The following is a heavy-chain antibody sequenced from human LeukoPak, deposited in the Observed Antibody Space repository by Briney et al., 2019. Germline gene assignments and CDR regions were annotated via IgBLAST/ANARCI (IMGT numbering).Heavy chain of an antibody. Sequence: GESLKISCKASGYRFTNYWIGWVRQMAGKGVEWMGSIYPGDSDTRYSPSFQGQVTISADKSISTAYLQWSSLKASDTAMYYCAVKPGYTGSWGTFDSWGQGTLVTVSS. CDR2: IYPGDSDT. J-gene: IGHJ4*02. D-gene: IGHD1-26*01. CDR1: GYRFTNYW. CDR3: AVKPGYTGSWGTFDS. V-gene: IGHV5-51*01.